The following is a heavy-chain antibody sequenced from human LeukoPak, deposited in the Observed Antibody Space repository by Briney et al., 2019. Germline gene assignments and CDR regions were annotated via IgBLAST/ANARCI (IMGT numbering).Heavy chain of an antibody. J-gene: IGHJ4*02. V-gene: IGHV4-31*03. D-gene: IGHD1-1*01. Sequence: PSQTLSLTCTVSGGSISSGGYYWSWIRQHPGKGLEWIGYIYYSGSTYYNPSLKSRVTISVDTSKNQFSLKVNSVTAADTAVYYCATGIEPTGNDYWGQGTLVTVSS. CDR1: GGSISSGGYY. CDR3: ATGIEPTGNDY. CDR2: IYYSGST.